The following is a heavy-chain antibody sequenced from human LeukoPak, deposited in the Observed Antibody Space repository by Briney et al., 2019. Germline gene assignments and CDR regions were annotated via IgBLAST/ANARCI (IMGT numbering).Heavy chain of an antibody. J-gene: IGHJ5*02. V-gene: IGHV4-34*01. CDR2: INHSGST. D-gene: IGHD6-19*01. CDR3: ASWLNNWFDP. Sequence: SETLSLTCAVYGGSFSGYYWSWIRQPPGKGLEWIGEINHSGSTNYNPSLKRRVTISVDTSKNQFSLKLSSVTAADTAVYYCASWLNNWFDPWGQGTLVTVSS. CDR1: GGSFSGYY.